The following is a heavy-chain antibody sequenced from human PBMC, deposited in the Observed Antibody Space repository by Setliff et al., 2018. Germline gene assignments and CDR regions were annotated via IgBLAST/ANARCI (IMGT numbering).Heavy chain of an antibody. D-gene: IGHD3-22*01. CDR3: ARDAYDSSGYYYYYYYGMDV. J-gene: IGHJ6*02. CDR2: IYHSGST. V-gene: IGHV4-38-2*02. Sequence: SETLSLTCTVSGYSISSGYYWGWIRQPPGKGLEWIGSIYHSGSTYYNPSLKSRVTISVDTSKNQFSLKLSSVTAADTAVYYCARDAYDSSGYYYYYYYGMDVWGQGGVTVSS. CDR1: GYSISSGYY.